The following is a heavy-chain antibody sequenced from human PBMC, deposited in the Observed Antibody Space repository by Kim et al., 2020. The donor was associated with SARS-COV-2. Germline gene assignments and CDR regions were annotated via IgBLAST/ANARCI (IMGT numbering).Heavy chain of an antibody. J-gene: IGHJ6*03. CDR3: AKEVATRYYYYMDV. D-gene: IGHD5-12*01. V-gene: IGHV3-23*01. Sequence: ACVKGRFAISRDNSKHTLYLQVSGLRAEDTAVYYCAKEVATRYYYYMDVWGKGTTVTVSS.